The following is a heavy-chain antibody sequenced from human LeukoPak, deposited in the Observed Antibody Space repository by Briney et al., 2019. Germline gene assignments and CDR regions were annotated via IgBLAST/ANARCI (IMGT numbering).Heavy chain of an antibody. CDR1: GYTFTSYA. Sequence: GASVKVSCKASGYTFTSYAMHWVRQAPGQRLEWMGWINAGNGNTKYSQKFQGRVTITRDTSASTAYMELSSLRSEDTAVYYCARDLPYCGGDCYSFAFDIWGQGTTVTVSS. J-gene: IGHJ3*02. CDR3: ARDLPYCGGDCYSFAFDI. CDR2: INAGNGNT. V-gene: IGHV1-3*01. D-gene: IGHD2-21*02.